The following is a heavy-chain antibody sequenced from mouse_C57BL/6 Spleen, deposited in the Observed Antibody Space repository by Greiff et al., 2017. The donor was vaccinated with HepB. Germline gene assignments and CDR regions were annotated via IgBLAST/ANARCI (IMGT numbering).Heavy chain of an antibody. J-gene: IGHJ2*01. CDR3: ARRRDYDGYFDY. D-gene: IGHD2-4*01. V-gene: IGHV5-17*01. CDR1: GFTFSDYG. CDR2: ISSGSSTI. Sequence: EVKLVESGGGLVKPGGSLKLSCAASGFTFSDYGMHWVRQAPEKGLEWVAYISSGSSTIYYADTVKGRFTISRDNAKNTLFLQMTSLRSEDTAMYYCARRRDYDGYFDYWGQGTTLTVSS.